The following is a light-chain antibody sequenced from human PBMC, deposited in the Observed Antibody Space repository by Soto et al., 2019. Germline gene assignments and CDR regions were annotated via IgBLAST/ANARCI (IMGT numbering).Light chain of an antibody. CDR3: AAWDDSLNGVV. CDR1: SSNIGSNT. V-gene: IGLV1-44*01. CDR2: SNN. Sequence: QSVLTQPPSASGTPGQRVTISCSGSSSNIGSNTVNWYKQLPGTAPKLLIYSNNQRHSGVPDRFSGSKSGTSASLAISGLQSEDEADYYCAAWDDSLNGVVFGGGTKLTVL. J-gene: IGLJ2*01.